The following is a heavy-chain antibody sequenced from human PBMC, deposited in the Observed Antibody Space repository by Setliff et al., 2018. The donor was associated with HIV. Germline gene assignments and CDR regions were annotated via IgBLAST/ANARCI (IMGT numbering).Heavy chain of an antibody. CDR2: INPSGGST. Sequence: ASVQVSCKASGYTFTSYYMHWVRQAPGQGLEWMGIINPSGGSTSYAQKFQGRVTMTRDTSTSTVYMELSSLRSEDTAVYYCAREVVPAAMRYYYYMDVWGKGTTVTVSS. D-gene: IGHD2-2*01. CDR1: GYTFTSYY. V-gene: IGHV1-46*01. CDR3: AREVVPAAMRYYYYMDV. J-gene: IGHJ6*03.